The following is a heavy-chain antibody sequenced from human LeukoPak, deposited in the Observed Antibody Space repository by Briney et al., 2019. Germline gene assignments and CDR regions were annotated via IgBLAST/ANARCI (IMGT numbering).Heavy chain of an antibody. J-gene: IGHJ4*02. V-gene: IGHV3-7*01. CDR2: MKYDGSGK. Sequence: GGSLRLSCAASGFTFSSYWMSWVRQAPGKGLEWVANMKYDGSGKYYVDSVKGRFTISRDNAKNSLYLQMNSLRAEDTAVYYCARDIEAAGLFLDYWGQGTLVTVSS. CDR3: ARDIEAAGLFLDY. CDR1: GFTFSSYW. D-gene: IGHD6-13*01.